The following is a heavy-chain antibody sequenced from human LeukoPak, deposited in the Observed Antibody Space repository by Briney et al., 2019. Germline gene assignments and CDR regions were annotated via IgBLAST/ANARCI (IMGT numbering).Heavy chain of an antibody. CDR3: AKVVFDILTGSPGGY. CDR1: AFTFSSYA. Sequence: GGSLRLSCAASAFTFSSYAMSWVRQAPGKGLEWVSAISGSGGNTYYADSVKGRFTISRDNSKNTLYLQMNSLSAEDTAVYYCAKVVFDILTGSPGGYRGQGTLVTVSS. V-gene: IGHV3-23*01. J-gene: IGHJ4*02. CDR2: ISGSGGNT. D-gene: IGHD3-9*01.